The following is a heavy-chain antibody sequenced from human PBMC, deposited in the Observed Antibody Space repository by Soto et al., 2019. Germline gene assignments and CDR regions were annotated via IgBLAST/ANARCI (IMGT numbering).Heavy chain of an antibody. V-gene: IGHV4-39*01. Sequence: QLQLQESGPGLVKPSENLSLTCSVSGGSISSPSYYWGWIRQPPGKGLEWIGSIYYSGNTYYNPSLKSRVTIFVDTSRNQFSLKVNSVTAADTAVYFCARLLGITTFRRDYWGQGTLVTVSS. CDR2: IYYSGNT. J-gene: IGHJ4*02. D-gene: IGHD1-1*01. CDR1: GGSISSPSYY. CDR3: ARLLGITTFRRDY.